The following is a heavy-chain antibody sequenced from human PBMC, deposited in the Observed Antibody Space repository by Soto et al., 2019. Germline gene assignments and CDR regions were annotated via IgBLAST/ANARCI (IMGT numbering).Heavy chain of an antibody. V-gene: IGHV3-23*01. D-gene: IGHD2-2*01. CDR1: GFTFSSYA. Sequence: GGSLRLSCAASGFTFSSYAMSWVRQAPGKGLEWVSVISGSGDSTYYADSVKGRFTISRDNSKNTLYLQMNSLRAEDTAVYYCAKGVEVPAAPFDYWGQGTLVTVSS. J-gene: IGHJ4*02. CDR2: ISGSGDST. CDR3: AKGVEVPAAPFDY.